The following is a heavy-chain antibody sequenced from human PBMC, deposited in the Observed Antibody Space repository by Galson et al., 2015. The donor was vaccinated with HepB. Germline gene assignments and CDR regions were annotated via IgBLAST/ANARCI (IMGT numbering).Heavy chain of an antibody. CDR1: ADSLNIFY. D-gene: IGHD5-24*01. CDR2: IFYTGST. V-gene: IGHV4-59*01. J-gene: IGHJ5*02. Sequence: ETLSLTCTVSADSLNIFYWSWIRQPPGKGLEWIGHIFYTGSTTYNPSLKSRVSMSMDPSKRQISLKLISVTAADSAVYYCARSRSCLRGVCYDHYNYFGPWGQGTLVTVSS. CDR3: ARSRSCLRGVCYDHYNYFGP.